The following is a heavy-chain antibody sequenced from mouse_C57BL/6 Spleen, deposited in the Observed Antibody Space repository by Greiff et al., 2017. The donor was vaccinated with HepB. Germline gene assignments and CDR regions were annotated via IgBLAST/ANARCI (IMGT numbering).Heavy chain of an antibody. J-gene: IGHJ4*01. CDR3: ARNYYGSGYAMDY. V-gene: IGHV1-80*01. D-gene: IGHD1-1*01. CDR1: GYAFSSYW. Sequence: QVQLQQSGAELVKPGASVKISCKASGYAFSSYWMNWVKQRPGKGLEWIGQIYPGDGDTNYNGKFKGKATLTADKSSSTAYMQLSSLTSEDSAVYFCARNYYGSGYAMDYWGQGTSVTVSS. CDR2: IYPGDGDT.